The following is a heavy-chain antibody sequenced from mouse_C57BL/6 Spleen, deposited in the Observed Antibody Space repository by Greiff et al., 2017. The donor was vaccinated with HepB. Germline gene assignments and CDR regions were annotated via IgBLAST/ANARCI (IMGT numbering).Heavy chain of an antibody. V-gene: IGHV5-6*01. D-gene: IGHD1-1*01. CDR1: GFTFSSYG. CDR2: ISSGGSYT. Sequence: DVHLVESGGDLVKPGGSLKLSCAASGFTFSSYGMSWVRQTPDKRLEWVATISSGGSYTYYPDSVKGRFTISRDNAKNTLYLQMSSLKSEDTAMYYCARPGDYYGSSSAWFAYWGQGTLVTVSA. J-gene: IGHJ3*01. CDR3: ARPGDYYGSSSAWFAY.